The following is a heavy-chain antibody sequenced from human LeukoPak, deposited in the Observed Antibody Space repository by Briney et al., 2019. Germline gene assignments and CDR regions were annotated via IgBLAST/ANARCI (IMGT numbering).Heavy chain of an antibody. CDR3: AKAEVATLPT. CDR2: SIPIFCTA. J-gene: IGHJ4*02. Sequence: ASVKASCKPSGGTFSRYAISWVRQAPGHGLEWMGRSIPIFCTANYAPKFQGRVTITTDESTSPPNMHLSSLRSECTAVYQRAKAEVATLPTWGQGTLVTVSS. CDR1: GGTFSRYA. D-gene: IGHD5-12*01. V-gene: IGHV1-69*05.